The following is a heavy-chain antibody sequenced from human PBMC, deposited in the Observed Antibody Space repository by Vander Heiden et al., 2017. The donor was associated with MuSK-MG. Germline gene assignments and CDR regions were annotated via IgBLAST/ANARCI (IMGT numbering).Heavy chain of an antibody. J-gene: IGHJ6*02. CDR3: ARGWVVDIDHDYYYGMDV. D-gene: IGHD5-12*01. CDR2: INSDGSST. CDR1: GFTFSSYW. V-gene: IGHV3-74*01. Sequence: EVQLVESGGGLVQPGGSLRLSCAASGFTFSSYWMHWVRQAPGKGLVWVSRINSDGSSTSYADSVKGRVTISRDNAKNTLYRQMNSLRAEETAVYYCARGWVVDIDHDYYYGMDVWGQGTTVTVYS.